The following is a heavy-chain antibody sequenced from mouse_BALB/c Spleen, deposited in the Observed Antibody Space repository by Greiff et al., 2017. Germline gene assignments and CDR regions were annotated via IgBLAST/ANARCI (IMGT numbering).Heavy chain of an antibody. Sequence: VQLQQSGTVLARPGASVKMSCKASGYSFTSYWMHWVKQRPGQGLEWIGAIYPGNSDTSYNQKFKGKAKLTAVTSASTAYMELSSLTNEDSAVYYCTRNPYDRYDVYYAMDYWGQGTSVTVSS. V-gene: IGHV1-5*01. CDR3: TRNPYDRYDVYYAMDY. CDR1: GYSFTSYW. D-gene: IGHD2-14*01. J-gene: IGHJ4*01. CDR2: IYPGNSDT.